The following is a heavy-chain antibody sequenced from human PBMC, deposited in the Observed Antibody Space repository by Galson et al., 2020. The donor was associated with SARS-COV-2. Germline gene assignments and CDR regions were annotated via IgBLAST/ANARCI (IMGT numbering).Heavy chain of an antibody. Sequence: TGGSLRLSFAASGFTVSSNYMSWVRQAPGKGLEWVSVIYSGGSTYYADSVTGRFTISRDNSKNTLYLQMNSLRAEDTAVYYCARDRFGECYFDYWGQGTLVTVSS. V-gene: IGHV3-66*01. D-gene: IGHD3-10*01. CDR2: IYSGGST. J-gene: IGHJ4*02. CDR3: ARDRFGECYFDY. CDR1: GFTVSSNY.